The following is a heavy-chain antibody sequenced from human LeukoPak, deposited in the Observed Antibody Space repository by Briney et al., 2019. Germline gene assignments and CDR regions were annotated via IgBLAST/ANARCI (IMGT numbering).Heavy chain of an antibody. CDR1: GFTFSSYA. D-gene: IGHD2-2*01. V-gene: IGHV3-23*01. CDR3: AKTTKVVPLRGGLMDV. CDR2: ISGSGGST. Sequence: GGSLRLSCAASGFTFSSYAMSWVRQAPGKGLEWVSAISGSGGSTYYADSVKGRFTISRDNSKNTLYLQMNSLRAEDTAVYYCAKTTKVVPLRGGLMDVWGKGTTVTVSS. J-gene: IGHJ6*03.